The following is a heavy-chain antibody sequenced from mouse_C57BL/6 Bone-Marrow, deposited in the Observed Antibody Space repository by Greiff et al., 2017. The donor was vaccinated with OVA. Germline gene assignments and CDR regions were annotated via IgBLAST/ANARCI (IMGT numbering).Heavy chain of an antibody. Sequence: QVQLQQPGAELVKPGASVKLSCKASGYTFTSYWMHWVKQRPGQGLEWIGMIHPNSGSTNYNEKFKSKATLTVDKSSSTAYMQLSSLTSEDSAVYYCAPDSSGYGGFAYWGQGTLVTVSA. CDR3: APDSSGYGGFAY. CDR1: GYTFTSYW. J-gene: IGHJ3*01. V-gene: IGHV1-64*01. CDR2: IHPNSGST. D-gene: IGHD3-2*02.